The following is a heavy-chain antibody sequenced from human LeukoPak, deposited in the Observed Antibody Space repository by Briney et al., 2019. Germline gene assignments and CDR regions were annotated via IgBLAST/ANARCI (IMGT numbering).Heavy chain of an antibody. Sequence: ASVKVSCKASGYTFTSYYMHWVRQAPGQGLEWMGWINPNSGGTNYAQKFQGRVTMTRDTSISTAYMELSRLRSDDTAVYYCAKGSESGYSSYFYYYMDVWGKGTMVTVSS. CDR2: INPNSGGT. CDR1: GYTFTSYY. CDR3: AKGSESGYSSYFYYYMDV. V-gene: IGHV1-2*02. D-gene: IGHD6-13*01. J-gene: IGHJ6*03.